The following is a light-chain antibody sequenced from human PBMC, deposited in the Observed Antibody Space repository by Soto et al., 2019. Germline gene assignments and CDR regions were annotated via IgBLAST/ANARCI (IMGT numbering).Light chain of an antibody. CDR3: SSYTSSSTLSV. Sequence: QSALTQPASVSGSPGQSITISCTGTSSDVGGYNYVSWYQQHPGKAPKLMIYEVSNRPSGVSNRFSGSKSGNTASLTISGHQAEDEADYYCSSYTSSSTLSVFGTGTKVTVL. V-gene: IGLV2-14*01. CDR1: SSDVGGYNY. J-gene: IGLJ1*01. CDR2: EVS.